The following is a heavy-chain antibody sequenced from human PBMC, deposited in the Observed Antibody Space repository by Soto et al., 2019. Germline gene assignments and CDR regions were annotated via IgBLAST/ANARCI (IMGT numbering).Heavy chain of an antibody. V-gene: IGHV3-30*18. CDR1: GFTFSSYG. CDR3: AKEAGDGYNWNAFDI. CDR2: ISYDGSNK. D-gene: IGHD5-12*01. J-gene: IGHJ3*02. Sequence: QVQLVESGGGVVQPGRSLRLSCAASGFTFSSYGMHWVRQAPGKGLEWVAVISYDGSNKYYADSVKGRFTISRDNSKNTLYLQMNSLRAEDTAVYYCAKEAGDGYNWNAFDIWGQGTRVTVSS.